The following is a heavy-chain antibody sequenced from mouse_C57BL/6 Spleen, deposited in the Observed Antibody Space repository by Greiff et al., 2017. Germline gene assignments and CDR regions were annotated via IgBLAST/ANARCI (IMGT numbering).Heavy chain of an antibody. J-gene: IGHJ2*01. D-gene: IGHD2-4*01. CDR2: INPSTGGT. Sequence: VHVKQSGPELVKPGASVKISCKASGYSFTGYYMNWVKQSPEKSLEWIGEINPSTGGTTYNQKFKAKATLTVYKSSSTAYMQLKSLTSEDSAVYYCARSGGLRLYYFDCWGQGTTLTVSS. CDR1: GYSFTGYY. CDR3: ARSGGLRLYYFDC. V-gene: IGHV1-42*01.